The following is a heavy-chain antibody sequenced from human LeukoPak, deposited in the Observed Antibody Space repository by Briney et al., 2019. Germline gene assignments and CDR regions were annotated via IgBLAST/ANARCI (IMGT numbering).Heavy chain of an antibody. CDR1: GFTFDDYT. J-gene: IGHJ4*02. D-gene: IGHD3-16*01. Sequence: GGSLRLSCAASGFTFDDYTMHWVRQAPGKGLEWVSLISWDGGSTYYADSVKGRFTISRDNSKNSLYLQVNSLRTEDTALYYCAKQGEYYFDYWGQGTLVTVSS. CDR3: AKQGEYYFDY. V-gene: IGHV3-43*01. CDR2: ISWDGGST.